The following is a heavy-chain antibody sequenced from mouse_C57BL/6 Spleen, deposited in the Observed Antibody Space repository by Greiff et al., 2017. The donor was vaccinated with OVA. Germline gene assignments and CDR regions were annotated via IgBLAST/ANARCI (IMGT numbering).Heavy chain of an antibody. V-gene: IGHV1-53*01. D-gene: IGHD2-1*01. CDR1: GYTFTSYW. Sequence: QVHVKQPGTELVKPGASVKLSCKASGYTFTSYWMHWVKQRPGQGLEWIGNINPSNGGTNYNEKFKSKATLTVDKSSSTAYMQLSSLTSEDSAVYYCARSGYGNYFDYWGQGTTLTVSS. J-gene: IGHJ2*01. CDR3: ARSGYGNYFDY. CDR2: INPSNGGT.